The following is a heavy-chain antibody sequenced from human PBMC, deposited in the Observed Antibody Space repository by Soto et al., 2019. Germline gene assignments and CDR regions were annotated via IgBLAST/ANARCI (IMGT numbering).Heavy chain of an antibody. CDR1: GGSISSSSYY. Sequence: PSETLSLTCTVSGGSISSSSYYWGWIRQPPGKGLEWIGSIYYSGSTYYNPSLKSRVTISVDTSKNQFSLKLSSVTAADTAVYYCASLTFRIMITFGGVIVPPQSLIDYWGQGTLVTVSS. CDR3: ASLTFRIMITFGGVIVPPQSLIDY. J-gene: IGHJ4*02. D-gene: IGHD3-16*02. CDR2: IYYSGST. V-gene: IGHV4-39*01.